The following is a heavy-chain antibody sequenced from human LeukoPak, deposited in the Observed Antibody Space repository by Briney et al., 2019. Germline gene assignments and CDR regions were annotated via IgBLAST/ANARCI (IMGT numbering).Heavy chain of an antibody. CDR3: VRDGIVGATGEFDY. D-gene: IGHD1-26*01. J-gene: IGHJ4*02. CDR1: GGSISSYC. Sequence: SETLSLTCTVSGGSISSYCWSWIRQPPGKGLEWIGYIYYSGSTNYNPSLKSRVTISVDTSKNQFSLKLSSVTAADTAVYYCVRDGIVGATGEFDYWGQGTLVTVSS. CDR2: IYYSGST. V-gene: IGHV4-59*01.